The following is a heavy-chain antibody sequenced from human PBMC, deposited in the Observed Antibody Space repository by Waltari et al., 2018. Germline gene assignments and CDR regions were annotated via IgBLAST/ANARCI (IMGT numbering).Heavy chain of an antibody. J-gene: IGHJ5*02. CDR2: VKPNTGNP. CDR1: GYTFTSYA. CDR3: ARGLHYDFWSGYNWFDP. Sequence: QVQLVQSGSELKKPGASVKVSCKASGYTFTSYAMNLVRQAPGQGLEWLGWVKPNTGNPTYAQGCTGRVFFSLDTSVSTAYLQISSRKADDTAVYYCARGLHYDFWSGYNWFDPWGQGTLVTVSS. D-gene: IGHD3-3*01. V-gene: IGHV7-4-1*02.